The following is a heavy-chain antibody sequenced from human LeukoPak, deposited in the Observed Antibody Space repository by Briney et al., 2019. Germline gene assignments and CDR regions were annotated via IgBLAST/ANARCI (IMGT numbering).Heavy chain of an antibody. V-gene: IGHV3-23*05. D-gene: IGHD3-10*01. CDR2: IDNRGRTT. J-gene: IGHJ4*02. Sequence: GGSLRLSCAASGSTFSNFGMSWVRQAPGKGLEWVSTIDNRGRTTYYTDSVKGRFTISRDNSKSTLFLQMNSLRAEDTAVYYCAHRSGLLSYYFDYWGPGTLVTVSS. CDR1: GSTFSNFG. CDR3: AHRSGLLSYYFDY.